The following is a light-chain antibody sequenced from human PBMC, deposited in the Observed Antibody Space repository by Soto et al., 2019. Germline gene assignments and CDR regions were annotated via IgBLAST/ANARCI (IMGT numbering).Light chain of an antibody. J-gene: IGKJ4*01. V-gene: IGKV3-11*01. CDR1: QSVGRI. Sequence: IVFTQPLGIVSVSPGEGATLWCRARQSVGRILAWYQQKPGQAPRLLIYDASTRATGIPARFSGSGSGTDFSLTISGLESEDFAVYYCQQRSVWPLTFGGGTKVDIK. CDR2: DAS. CDR3: QQRSVWPLT.